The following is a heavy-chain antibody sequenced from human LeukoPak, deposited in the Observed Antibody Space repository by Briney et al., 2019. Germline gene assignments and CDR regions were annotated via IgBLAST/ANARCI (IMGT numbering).Heavy chain of an antibody. CDR1: GYTLTELS. J-gene: IGHJ4*02. CDR3: ATGPTGNIVVVPAAIPFDY. CDR2: FDPEDGET. D-gene: IGHD2-2*02. V-gene: IGHV1-24*01. Sequence: ASVKVSCKVSGYTLTELSMHWVRQAPGKGLEWMGGFDPEDGETIYAQKFQGRVTMTEDTSTDTAYMELSSLRSEDTAVYYCATGPTGNIVVVPAAIPFDYWGQGTLVTVSS.